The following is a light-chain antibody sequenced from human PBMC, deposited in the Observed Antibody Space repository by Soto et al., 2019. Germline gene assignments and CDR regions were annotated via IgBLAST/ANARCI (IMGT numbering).Light chain of an antibody. CDR3: QKYDSALIT. J-gene: IGKJ5*01. CDR1: QSVSSSY. V-gene: IGKV3-20*01. CDR2: GAS. Sequence: EIVLTQSPGTLSLSPGERATLSCRASQSVSSSYLAWYQQKPGQAPRLLIYGASSRATGIPDRFSGSGSGTDFTLTISSLQPEDVATYYCQKYDSALITFGQGTRLEIK.